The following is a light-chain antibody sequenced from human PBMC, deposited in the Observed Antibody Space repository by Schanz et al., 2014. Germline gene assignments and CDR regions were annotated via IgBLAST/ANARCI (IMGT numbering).Light chain of an antibody. CDR2: GAS. CDR1: QSVSSTY. Sequence: EIVLTQSPGTLSLSPGEGATLSCRASQSVSSTYLAWYQQKPGQAPRLLIYGASSRATDIPDRFSGSGSGTDFTLTISGLQSEDCAMYYCQQYNEWPRTFGQGTRVEIK. CDR3: QQYNEWPRT. J-gene: IGKJ1*01. V-gene: IGKV3-20*01.